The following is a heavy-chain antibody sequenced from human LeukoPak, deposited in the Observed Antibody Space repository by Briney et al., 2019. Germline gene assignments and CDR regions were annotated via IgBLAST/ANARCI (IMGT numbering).Heavy chain of an antibody. J-gene: IGHJ4*02. CDR2: IVVGSGTT. V-gene: IGHV1-58*01. D-gene: IGHD3-10*01. CDR3: AAASLLWDPGE. CDR1: GLTFTSSA. Sequence: GASVKVSCKASGLTFTSSAVQWVRQARGQRREWIGWIVVGSGTTNYAQKFQERVTITRDMSTSTAYMELSSLRSEDTAVYYCAAASLLWDPGEWGQGTLVTASS.